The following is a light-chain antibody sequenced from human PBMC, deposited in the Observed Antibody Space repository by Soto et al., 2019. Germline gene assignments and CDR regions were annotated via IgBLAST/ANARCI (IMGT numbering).Light chain of an antibody. Sequence: EVVLTQSPAILSLSPGERATLSCRASQSVGNFLTWYQQKPGQAPRILIYDAPTRATGIPARFSGSGSGTDFTLTISSLETEELAVYDCQQRSNWSITVGQETRREIK. CDR1: QSVGNF. CDR3: QQRSNWSIT. CDR2: DAP. J-gene: IGKJ5*01. V-gene: IGKV3-11*01.